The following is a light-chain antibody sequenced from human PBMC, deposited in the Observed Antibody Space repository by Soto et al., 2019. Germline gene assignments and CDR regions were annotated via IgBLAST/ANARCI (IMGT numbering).Light chain of an antibody. CDR3: HQRSDWPPT. CDR2: DTS. CDR1: QTVGSY. V-gene: IGKV3-11*01. Sequence: EIVLTQSPATLSLSPGERATLSCRASQTVGSYLAWFRQTPGQAPRLLIYDTSISATGIPARCSGSGSETDFTLPSLSLEDEAFAFYYCHQRSDWPPTFGQGTKVEIK. J-gene: IGKJ1*01.